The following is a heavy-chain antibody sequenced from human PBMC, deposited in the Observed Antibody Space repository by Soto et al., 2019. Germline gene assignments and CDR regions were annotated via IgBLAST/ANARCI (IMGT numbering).Heavy chain of an antibody. CDR1: DDSINGYY. CDR2: VYFTGST. Sequence: SETLSLTCTVSDDSINGYYWSWIRQPPGKGLEWLGYVYFTGSTNYNPSLKSRVTISVSTSKKQFSLRLTSVTAADTAVYYCARSLATPATNIDYWGQGTLVTVSS. V-gene: IGHV4-59*01. D-gene: IGHD6-6*01. J-gene: IGHJ4*02. CDR3: ARSLATPATNIDY.